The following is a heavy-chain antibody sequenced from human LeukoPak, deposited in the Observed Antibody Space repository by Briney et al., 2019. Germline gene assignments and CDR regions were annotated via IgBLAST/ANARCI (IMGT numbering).Heavy chain of an antibody. V-gene: IGHV3-23*01. CDR2: ISGSGGST. D-gene: IGHD1-14*01. CDR3: AKKYNTGLDP. Sequence: PGGSLRLSCAASGFTFSSYDMNWVRQAPGKGLEWVSDISGSGGSTYYADSVKGRFTISRDNSKNTLYLQMNSLRVEDTAVYYCAKKYNTGLDPWGQGTLVTVSS. J-gene: IGHJ5*02. CDR1: GFTFSSYD.